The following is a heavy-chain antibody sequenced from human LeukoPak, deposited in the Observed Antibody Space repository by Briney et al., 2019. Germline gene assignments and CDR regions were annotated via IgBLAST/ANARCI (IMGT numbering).Heavy chain of an antibody. J-gene: IGHJ4*02. CDR3: ARGLYYGSGQYYFDY. CDR1: GFTFSSSY. CDR2: ISPSGDST. Sequence: GGSLRLSCAASGFTFSSSYMHWVRQAPGKGLEYVSAISPSGDSTYYTNSVKGRFTISRDNSKNTLFLQMGSLTAEDMAVYYCARGLYYGSGQYYFDYWGQGTLVTVSS. V-gene: IGHV3-64*01. D-gene: IGHD3-10*01.